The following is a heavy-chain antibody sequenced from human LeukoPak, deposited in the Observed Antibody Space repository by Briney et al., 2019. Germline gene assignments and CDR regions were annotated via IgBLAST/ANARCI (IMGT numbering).Heavy chain of an antibody. CDR3: ARPRVVTMIVAYHDAFDI. J-gene: IGHJ3*02. V-gene: IGHV1-2*02. Sequence: GASVKVSCKASGYTFTGYYMHWVRQAPGQGLEWMGWINPNSGGTNYAQKFQGRVTMTRDTSISTAYMELSRLRSDDTAVYYCARPRVVTMIVAYHDAFDIWGQGTMVTVSS. CDR2: INPNSGGT. D-gene: IGHD3-22*01. CDR1: GYTFTGYY.